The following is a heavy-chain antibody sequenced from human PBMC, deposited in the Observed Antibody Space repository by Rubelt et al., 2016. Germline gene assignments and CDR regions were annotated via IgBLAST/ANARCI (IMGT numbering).Heavy chain of an antibody. Sequence: VQLVESGGGLVQPGGSLRLSCGASGFTFSNYAMIWVRQAPGKGLEWVSGTSGGGGSTNYADSVKGRFTISRDKSKNTLFLQMTSLGAEDTAVYYCATKAAGTLDNWGQGTLVTVSS. J-gene: IGHJ4*02. CDR3: ATKAAGTLDN. V-gene: IGHV3-23*04. D-gene: IGHD1-7*01. CDR2: TSGGGGST. CDR1: GFTFSNYA.